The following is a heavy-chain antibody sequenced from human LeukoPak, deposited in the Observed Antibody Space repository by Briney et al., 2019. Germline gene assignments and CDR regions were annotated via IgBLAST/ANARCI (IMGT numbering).Heavy chain of an antibody. V-gene: IGHV3-21*01. CDR3: ARVRSDSHYDFWSGYYYMDV. Sequence: GGSLRLSCAASGFTFSSYSMNWVRQAPGKGLEWVSSISSSSSYIYYADSVKGRFTISRDNAKNSLYLQMNSLRAEDTAMYYCARVRSDSHYDFWSGYYYMDVWGKGTTVTVSS. CDR1: GFTFSSYS. J-gene: IGHJ6*03. D-gene: IGHD3-3*01. CDR2: ISSSSSYI.